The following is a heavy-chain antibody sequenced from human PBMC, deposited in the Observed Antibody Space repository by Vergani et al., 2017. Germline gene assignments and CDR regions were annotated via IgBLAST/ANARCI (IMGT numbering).Heavy chain of an antibody. CDR2: ISSSGSTI. V-gene: IGHV3-48*03. J-gene: IGHJ3*02. CDR3: YNYAYREGAFDI. D-gene: IGHD1-20*01. CDR1: GFTFSSYE. Sequence: EVQLLESGGGLVQPGGSLRLSCAASGFTFSSYEMNWVRQAPGKGLEWVSYISSSGSTIYYADSVKGRFTISRDNAKNSLYLQMNSLRAEDTAVYYCYNYAYREGAFDIWGQGTMVTVSS.